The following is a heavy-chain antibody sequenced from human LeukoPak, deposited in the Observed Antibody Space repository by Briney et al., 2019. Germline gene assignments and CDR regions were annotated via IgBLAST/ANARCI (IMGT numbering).Heavy chain of an antibody. J-gene: IGHJ4*02. CDR1: GFTFSSYG. Sequence: GSLRLSCAASGFTFSSYGMHWVRQAPGKGLEWVAVISYDGSNEYYAESVKGRFTISRDNSKNTLYVQMNSLRAEDTAVYYCAKERLRGYYYFDYWGQGTPVTVSS. V-gene: IGHV3-30*18. CDR3: AKERLRGYYYFDY. CDR2: ISYDGSNE. D-gene: IGHD1-1*01.